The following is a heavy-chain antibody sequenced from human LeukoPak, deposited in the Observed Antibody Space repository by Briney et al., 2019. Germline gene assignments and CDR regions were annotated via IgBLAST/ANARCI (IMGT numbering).Heavy chain of an antibody. V-gene: IGHV3-9*03. D-gene: IGHD6-19*01. Sequence: RGXSLRLSCAASGVIFGGYAMHWVRQPPGKGLEWGSGISWNNGDLHYADSVRGRFTISRDKAKKSLYMQMNSLRVEDMALYYCVRGPGMAVEKRYFDYWGQGTLVTVSS. CDR2: ISWNNGDL. CDR1: GVIFGGYA. CDR3: VRGPGMAVEKRYFDY. J-gene: IGHJ4*02.